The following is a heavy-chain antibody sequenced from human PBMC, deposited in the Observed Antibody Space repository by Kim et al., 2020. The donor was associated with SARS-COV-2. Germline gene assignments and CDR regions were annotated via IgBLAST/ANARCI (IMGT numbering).Heavy chain of an antibody. CDR3: ARDPTYSGSRGGAFDI. CDR2: IIPIFGTA. J-gene: IGHJ3*02. V-gene: IGHV1-69*13. D-gene: IGHD1-26*01. CDR1: GGTFSSYA. Sequence: SVKVSCKASGGTFSSYAISWVRQAPGQGLEWMGGIIPIFGTANYAQKFQGRVTITADESTSTAYMELSSLRSEDTAVYYCARDPTYSGSRGGAFDIWGQGTMVTVSS.